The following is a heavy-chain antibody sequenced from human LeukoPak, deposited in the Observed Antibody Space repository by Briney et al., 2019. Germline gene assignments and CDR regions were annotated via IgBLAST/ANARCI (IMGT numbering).Heavy chain of an antibody. Sequence: PSETLSLTCTVSGGSISSYYWSWIRQPPGKGLGWIGYIYYSGSTNYNPSLKSRVTISVDTSKNQFSLKLSSVTAADTAVYYCASNGRYSSGWYGFDYWGQGTLVTVSS. V-gene: IGHV4-59*01. J-gene: IGHJ4*02. CDR2: IYYSGST. CDR1: GGSISSYY. CDR3: ASNGRYSSGWYGFDY. D-gene: IGHD6-19*01.